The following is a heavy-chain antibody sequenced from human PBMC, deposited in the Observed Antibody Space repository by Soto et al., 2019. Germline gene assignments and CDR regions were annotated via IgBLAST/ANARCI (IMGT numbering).Heavy chain of an antibody. D-gene: IGHD1-7*01. J-gene: IGHJ6*02. Sequence: PSETLSLTCTVSGGSISSSSYYWGWIRQPPGKGLEWIGSIYYSGSTYYNPSLKSRVTISVDTSKNQFSRKLSSVTAADTAVYYCARPGITGTTGYFDWLANYYYYGMDVWGQGTTVTVSS. V-gene: IGHV4-39*01. CDR1: GGSISSSSYY. CDR2: IYYSGST. CDR3: ARPGITGTTGYFDWLANYYYYGMDV.